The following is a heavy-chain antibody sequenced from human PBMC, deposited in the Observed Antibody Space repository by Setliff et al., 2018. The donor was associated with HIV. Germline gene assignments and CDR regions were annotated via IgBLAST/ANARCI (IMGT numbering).Heavy chain of an antibody. J-gene: IGHJ5*02. CDR2: INPKTGDT. Sequence: ASVKVSCKASGYTFTDYFMHWVRQAPGQGLEWMGRINPKTGDTKYKQKFQGRVTMTRDTSISTDYMELSRLRSDVTAVYYCERAHFLVAMTRNWFDTWGQGTLVTVSS. CDR1: GYTFTDYF. CDR3: ERAHFLVAMTRNWFDT. V-gene: IGHV1-2*06. D-gene: IGHD5-12*01.